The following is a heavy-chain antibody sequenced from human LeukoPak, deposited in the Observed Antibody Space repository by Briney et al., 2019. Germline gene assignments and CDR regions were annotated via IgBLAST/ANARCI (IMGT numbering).Heavy chain of an antibody. Sequence: GGSLRLSCAASGFTFSSYWMSWVRQAPGKGLEWVANMKYDGSEKYYVDSVKGRFTISRDNAKNSLYLQMSSLRAEDTAVYYCARDIEAAGLFLDYWGQGTLVTVSS. CDR1: GFTFSSYW. V-gene: IGHV3-7*01. D-gene: IGHD6-13*01. CDR3: ARDIEAAGLFLDY. CDR2: MKYDGSEK. J-gene: IGHJ4*02.